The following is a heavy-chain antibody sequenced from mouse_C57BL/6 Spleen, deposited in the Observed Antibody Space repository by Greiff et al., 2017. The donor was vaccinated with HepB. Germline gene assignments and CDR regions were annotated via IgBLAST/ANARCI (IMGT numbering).Heavy chain of an antibody. V-gene: IGHV14-4*01. Sequence: VQLKQSGAELVRRGASVKLSCTASGFNIKDDYMHWVKQRPEQGLEWIGWIDPENGDTEYASKFQGKATITADTSSNTAYLQLSSLTSEDTAVYYCTTGLSYAMDYWGQGTSVTVSS. D-gene: IGHD3-1*01. CDR1: GFNIKDDY. J-gene: IGHJ4*01. CDR3: TTGLSYAMDY. CDR2: IDPENGDT.